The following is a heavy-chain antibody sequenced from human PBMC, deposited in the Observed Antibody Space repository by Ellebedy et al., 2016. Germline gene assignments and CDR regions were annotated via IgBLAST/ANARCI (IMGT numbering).Heavy chain of an antibody. CDR3: ARGIVGATFSYYYYGMDV. D-gene: IGHD1-26*01. CDR2: ISSSSSTI. CDR1: GFTFSSYS. J-gene: IGHJ6*02. V-gene: IGHV3-48*04. Sequence: GESLKISXAASGFTFSSYSMNWVRQAPGKGLEWVSYISSSSSTIYYADSVKGRFTISRDNAKNSLYLQMNSLRAEDTAVYYCARGIVGATFSYYYYGMDVWGQGTTVTVSS.